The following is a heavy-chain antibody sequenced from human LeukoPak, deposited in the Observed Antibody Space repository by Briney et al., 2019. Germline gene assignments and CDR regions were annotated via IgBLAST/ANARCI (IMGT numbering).Heavy chain of an antibody. J-gene: IGHJ4*02. CDR3: AKEPIAAAGTPSSYFDY. CDR1: GFTFSSYG. V-gene: IGHV3-30*02. D-gene: IGHD6-13*01. CDR2: IRYDESNQ. Sequence: GGSLRLSCAASGFTFSSYGMHWVRQAPGKGLEWVSFIRYDESNQYYADSVKGRFTISRDNSKNTLYLHMNSLRAEDTALYYCAKEPIAAAGTPSSYFDYWGQGTLVTVSS.